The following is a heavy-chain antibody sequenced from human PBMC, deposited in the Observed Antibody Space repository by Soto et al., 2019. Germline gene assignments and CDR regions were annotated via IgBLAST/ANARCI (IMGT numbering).Heavy chain of an antibody. Sequence: SETLSLTCTVSGGSTSSDNYWSWIRQPPGKGPEWIGHIYYSGNTDYNPSLKSRLAISIDTSKNQFSLKLSSVTAADTAVYFCAREGGESSDGLYYFDSWGQGSLVTVSS. CDR1: GGSTSSDNY. D-gene: IGHD3-16*01. J-gene: IGHJ4*02. CDR2: IYYSGNT. CDR3: AREGGESSDGLYYFDS. V-gene: IGHV4-30-4*01.